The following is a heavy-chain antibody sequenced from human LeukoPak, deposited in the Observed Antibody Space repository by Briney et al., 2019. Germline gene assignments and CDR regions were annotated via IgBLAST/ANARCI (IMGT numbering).Heavy chain of an antibody. CDR2: IYYTGIT. J-gene: IGHJ4*02. V-gene: IGHV4-59*13. Sequence: PSETLSLTCTVSGGSISSYYWNWIRQPPGKGLEWIGYIYYTGITNYNPSLKSRVTMSVDTSKNQFSLRLTSVTAADTAVYYCAREEVRAFDHWGQGTLVTVSS. CDR1: GGSISSYY. CDR3: AREEVRAFDH.